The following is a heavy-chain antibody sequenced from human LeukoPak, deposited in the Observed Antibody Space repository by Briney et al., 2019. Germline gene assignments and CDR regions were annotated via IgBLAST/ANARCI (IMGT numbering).Heavy chain of an antibody. V-gene: IGHV1-2*02. D-gene: IGHD3-10*01. Sequence: GASVKVSCKASGYTFTGYYMHWVRQAPGQGLEWMGWINPNSGGTNYAQKFQGRVTMTRDTSISTAYMELSRLRSDDTAVYYCARVHSDIWFGELLSEYYFDYWGQGTLVTVSS. CDR3: ARVHSDIWFGELLSEYYFDY. J-gene: IGHJ4*02. CDR1: GYTFTGYY. CDR2: INPNSGGT.